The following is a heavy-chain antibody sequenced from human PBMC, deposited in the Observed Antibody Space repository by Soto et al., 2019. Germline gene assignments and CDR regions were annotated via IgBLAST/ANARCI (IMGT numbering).Heavy chain of an antibody. CDR1: EISVSTTY. D-gene: IGHD6-19*01. V-gene: IGHV3-66*01. CDR2: LYSDGSA. CDR3: ATIPSGHRATGSGWYTWFDP. Sequence: GGSLRLSCAASEISVSTTYMSWVRQAPVKGLEWVSNLYSDGSAFYADSVRGRFTISRDNFRNTLYLQMNSLRAEDTALYYCATIPSGHRATGSGWYTWFDPRGRGTQVTVSS. J-gene: IGHJ5*02.